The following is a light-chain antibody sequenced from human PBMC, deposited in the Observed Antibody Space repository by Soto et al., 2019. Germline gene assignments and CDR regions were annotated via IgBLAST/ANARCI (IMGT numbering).Light chain of an antibody. Sequence: EIILTQSPGTLSLSPGERATLSCRASQSVSSSYLAWYQRKPGQAPRLLMYGASSRATGIPDRFSGSGSGTDFTLTISRLEPEDFAVYYCQQYGSSPFTFGGGTKVEIK. CDR3: QQYGSSPFT. CDR1: QSVSSSY. V-gene: IGKV3-20*01. J-gene: IGKJ4*01. CDR2: GAS.